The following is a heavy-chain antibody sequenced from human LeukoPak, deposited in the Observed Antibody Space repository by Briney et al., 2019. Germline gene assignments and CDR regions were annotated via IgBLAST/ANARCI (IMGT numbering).Heavy chain of an antibody. D-gene: IGHD3-10*01. CDR1: GYTLTELS. CDR2: FDPEDGET. Sequence: ASVKVSCKVSGYTLTELSMHWVRQAPGKGLEWMGGFDPEDGETIYAQKFQGRVTMTEDTSTDTAYMELSSLRSEDTAVYYCATDMIRGVISRRVLDYWGQGTLVTVSS. J-gene: IGHJ4*02. CDR3: ATDMIRGVISRRVLDY. V-gene: IGHV1-24*01.